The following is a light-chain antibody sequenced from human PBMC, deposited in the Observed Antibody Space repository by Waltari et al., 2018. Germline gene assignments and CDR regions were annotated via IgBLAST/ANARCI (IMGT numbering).Light chain of an antibody. V-gene: IGLV2-14*01. CDR3: CSFTSRSTWV. Sequence: QSALTQPASVSGSPGQSITISCPGTSSDVGGYIYVSWYQQHPGQAPKLLIFDVSNPPSGVSNRSSGSKSGNTASLTISGLQAEDESDYYCCSFTSRSTWVFGGGTKLTVL. CDR2: DVS. J-gene: IGLJ3*02. CDR1: SSDVGGYIY.